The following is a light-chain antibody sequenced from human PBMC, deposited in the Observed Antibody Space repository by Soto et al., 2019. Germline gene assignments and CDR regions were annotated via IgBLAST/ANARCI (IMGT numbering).Light chain of an antibody. CDR1: QSISSY. J-gene: IGKJ5*01. CDR3: QQYNTYAT. Sequence: DNQMTQSPSSLSASVVDRVNINCRASQSISSYLNWYQQKPGKAPKPLIYDASTLKTGVPSRFSGSGSGSEFNFTITGLQPDDFATYFCQQYNTYATCGQGTRLEIK. CDR2: DAS. V-gene: IGKV1-5*01.